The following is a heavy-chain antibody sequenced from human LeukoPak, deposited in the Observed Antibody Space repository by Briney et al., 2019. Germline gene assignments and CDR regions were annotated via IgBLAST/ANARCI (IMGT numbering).Heavy chain of an antibody. CDR1: GYTFTSYG. CDR2: ISAYNGNT. Sequence: ASVKVSCKASGYTFTSYGISWVRQAPGQGLEWMGWISAYNGNTNYAQKLQGRVTMTTDTSTSTAYMELRSLRSDDTAVYYCAKFRSSGWRDAFDIWGQGTMVTVSS. D-gene: IGHD6-19*01. V-gene: IGHV1-18*01. CDR3: AKFRSSGWRDAFDI. J-gene: IGHJ3*02.